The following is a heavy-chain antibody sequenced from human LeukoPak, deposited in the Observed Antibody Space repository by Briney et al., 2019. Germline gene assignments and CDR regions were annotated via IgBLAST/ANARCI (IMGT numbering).Heavy chain of an antibody. V-gene: IGHV4-39*01. CDR2: IYYSGST. J-gene: IGHJ4*02. Sequence: PSETLSVTCTVSGGSISSSSYYWGWIRQPPGKGLEWIGSIYYSGSTYYNPSLKSRVTISVDTSKNQFSLKLSSVTAADTAVYYCARQHGSGSYYNWRGKYYFDYWGQGTLVTVSS. CDR1: GGSISSSSYY. D-gene: IGHD3-10*01. CDR3: ARQHGSGSYYNWRGKYYFDY.